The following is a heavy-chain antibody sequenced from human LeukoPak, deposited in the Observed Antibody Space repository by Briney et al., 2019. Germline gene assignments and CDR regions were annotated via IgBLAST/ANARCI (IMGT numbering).Heavy chain of an antibody. CDR3: ARDGSGTPMADAFDI. CDR1: GGSISGYY. J-gene: IGHJ3*02. Sequence: SETLSLTCTVSGGSISGYYWSWIRQPAGKGLEWIGRIYPSGTSNYNPSLKSRVTMSVDTSKNQFSPKLSSVTAADTAVYYCARDGSGTPMADAFDIWGQGTMVTVSS. D-gene: IGHD5-18*01. CDR2: IYPSGTS. V-gene: IGHV4-4*07.